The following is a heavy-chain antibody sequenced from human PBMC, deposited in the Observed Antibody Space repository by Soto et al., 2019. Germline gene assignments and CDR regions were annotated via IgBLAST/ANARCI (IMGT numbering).Heavy chain of an antibody. J-gene: IGHJ3*02. CDR1: GFTFSSYS. Sequence: EVQLVESGGGLVKPGGSLRLSCAASGFTFSSYSMTWVRQAPGKGLEWVSSISSSSRYIYYSDSLKGRFTISRDNAKSSLYLQMNSLRAEDTALYYCARDLVATTPQGDAFDIWGQGTMVTVSS. CDR2: ISSSSRYI. D-gene: IGHD5-12*01. V-gene: IGHV3-21*01. CDR3: ARDLVATTPQGDAFDI.